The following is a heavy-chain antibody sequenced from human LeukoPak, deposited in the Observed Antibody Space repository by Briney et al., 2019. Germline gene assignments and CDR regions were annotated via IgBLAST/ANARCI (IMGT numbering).Heavy chain of an antibody. V-gene: IGHV1-69*05. J-gene: IGHJ4*02. D-gene: IGHD2-2*01. CDR3: ARDPYHGGRLSGFDY. CDR1: GGTFSSYA. Sequence: ASVKVSCKASGGTFSSYAISWVRQAPGQGLEWMGGIIPIFGTANYAQKFQGRVTITTDESTSTAYMELSSLRSEDTAVYYYARDPYHGGRLSGFDYWGQGTLVTVSS. CDR2: IIPIFGTA.